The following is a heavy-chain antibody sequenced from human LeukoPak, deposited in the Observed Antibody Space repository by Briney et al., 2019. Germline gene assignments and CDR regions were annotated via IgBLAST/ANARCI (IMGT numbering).Heavy chain of an antibody. V-gene: IGHV1-2*06. J-gene: IGHJ4*02. CDR3: ARAGVVPAD. CDR1: GYMFTSYD. Sequence: ASVKVSCKASGYMFTSYDINWVRQAPGQGLEWMGRINPNSGGTNYAQKFQGRVTMTRDTSISTAYMELSRLRSDDTAVYYCARAGVVPADWGQGTLVTVSS. CDR2: INPNSGGT. D-gene: IGHD2-2*01.